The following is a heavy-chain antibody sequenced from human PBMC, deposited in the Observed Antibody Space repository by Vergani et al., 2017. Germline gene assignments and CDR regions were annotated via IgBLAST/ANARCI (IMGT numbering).Heavy chain of an antibody. D-gene: IGHD3-16*01. CDR2: VFHSVSA. CDR1: GYSISRGYY. V-gene: IGHV4-38-2*02. J-gene: IGHJ3*02. Sequence: QVQLQESGPGLVKPSETLSLTCSVSGYSISRGYYWGWIRQPPGKGLEWIATVFHSVSAYYNPSLRRRVTISVETSKNQFSLRLTTLTAADTAVYYCARQFWVSQGVGAFETWGRGTEVSVSS. CDR3: ARQFWVSQGVGAFET.